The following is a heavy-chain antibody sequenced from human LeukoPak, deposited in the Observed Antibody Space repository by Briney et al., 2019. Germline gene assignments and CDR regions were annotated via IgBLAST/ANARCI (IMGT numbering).Heavy chain of an antibody. V-gene: IGHV3-48*04. D-gene: IGHD1-26*01. CDR3: ARGGKWEQTNDAFDI. J-gene: IGHJ3*02. Sequence: GALRLSCAASGFTFSSYTMNWVRQPPGKGLEWVSNIGTSSTTIYYADSVKGRFTFSRDNAKNSLYLQMNSLRAEDTAVYYCARGGKWEQTNDAFDIWGQGTMVTVSS. CDR1: GFTFSSYT. CDR2: IGTSSTTI.